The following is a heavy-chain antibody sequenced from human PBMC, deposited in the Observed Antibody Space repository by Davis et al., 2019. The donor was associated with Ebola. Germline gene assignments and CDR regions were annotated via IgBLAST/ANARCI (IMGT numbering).Heavy chain of an antibody. D-gene: IGHD3-3*01. J-gene: IGHJ4*02. V-gene: IGHV3-7*01. CDR2: IKQDGSEK. CDR1: GFTFSSYS. Sequence: GESLKISCAASGFTFSSYSMNWVRQAPGKGLEWVANIKQDGSEKYYVDSVKGRFTISRDNAKNSLYLQMNSLRAEDTAVYYCARLRFLEWTYYFDYWGQGTLVTVSS. CDR3: ARLRFLEWTYYFDY.